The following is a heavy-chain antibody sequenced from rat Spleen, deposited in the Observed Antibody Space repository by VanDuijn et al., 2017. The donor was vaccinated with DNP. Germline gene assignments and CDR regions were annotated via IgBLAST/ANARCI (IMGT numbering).Heavy chain of an antibody. CDR2: IWAGGGT. CDR3: TYNNYY. V-gene: IGHV2-15*01. J-gene: IGHJ2*01. Sequence: QVQLKESGPGLVQPSQTLSLTCTVSGFSLSSYHVSWVRQPPGKSLVWMGSIWAGGGTNYNSAVQSRLSISRDTSKSQVFLKMNSLQTDDTAIYFCTYNNYYWGQGVMVTVSS. CDR1: GFSLSSYH. D-gene: IGHD1-10*01.